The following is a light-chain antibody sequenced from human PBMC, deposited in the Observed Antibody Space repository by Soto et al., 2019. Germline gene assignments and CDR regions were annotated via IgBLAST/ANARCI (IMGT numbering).Light chain of an antibody. V-gene: IGKV1-27*01. CDR1: LSISNF. Sequence: IQMTQSQSPLSASVGDRLTITCRASLSISNFLAWYQQKPGKVPGLLIYGASTLHSGVPSRFSGRGSGTDFTLTISSLQPEDVATYYCQKYNSAPFTFGPGTKVDIK. CDR3: QKYNSAPFT. J-gene: IGKJ3*01. CDR2: GAS.